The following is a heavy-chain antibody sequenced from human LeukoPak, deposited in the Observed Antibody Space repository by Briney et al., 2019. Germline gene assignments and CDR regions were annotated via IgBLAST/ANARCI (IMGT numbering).Heavy chain of an antibody. CDR2: INHSGST. D-gene: IGHD6-6*01. CDR3: ARVYWRSSSSPIDY. CDR1: GGSFGGYY. V-gene: IGHV4-34*01. Sequence: SETLSLTCAVYGGSFGGYYWSWIRQPPGKGLEWIGEINHSGSTNYNPSLKSRVTISVDTSKNQFSLKLSSVTAADTAVYYCARVYWRSSSSPIDYWGQGTLVTVSS. J-gene: IGHJ4*02.